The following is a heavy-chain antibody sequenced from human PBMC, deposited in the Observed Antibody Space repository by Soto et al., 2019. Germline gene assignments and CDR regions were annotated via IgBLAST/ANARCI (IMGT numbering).Heavy chain of an antibody. J-gene: IGHJ4*02. V-gene: IGHV4-31*03. CDR1: GGSINSGGYY. CDR2: MYYSGST. D-gene: IGHD6-13*01. CDR3: AGGYRQSGYSSSWVFDY. Sequence: QVQLRESGPGLVKPSQTLSLTCTVSGGSINSGGYYWNWIRQHPGKGLEWIGYMYYSGSTYYNPFLRSRVIISADTSENHLTLKLSSVTAADTAVYFCAGGYRQSGYSSSWVFDYWGQGTLVNVSS.